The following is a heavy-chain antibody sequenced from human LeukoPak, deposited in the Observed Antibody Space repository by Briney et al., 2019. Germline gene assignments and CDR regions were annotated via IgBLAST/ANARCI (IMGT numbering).Heavy chain of an antibody. V-gene: IGHV4-34*01. J-gene: IGHJ4*02. CDR1: GGSFSGYY. D-gene: IGHD3-9*01. CDR2: INHSGST. CDR3: ARRLRYFDWLLTLDY. Sequence: SETLSLTCAVYGGSFSGYYWSWIRQPPGKGLEWIGEINHSGSTNYNPSLKSRVTISVDTSKNQFSLRLSSVTAADTAVYYCARRLRYFDWLLTLDYWGQGTLVTVSS.